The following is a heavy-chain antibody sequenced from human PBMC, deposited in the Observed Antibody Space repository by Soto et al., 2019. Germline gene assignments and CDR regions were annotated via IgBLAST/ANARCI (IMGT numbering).Heavy chain of an antibody. J-gene: IGHJ4*02. CDR2: INSDGSST. D-gene: IGHD4-17*01. V-gene: IGHV3-74*01. CDR3: ARLGATATINDRPP. CDR1: GFTFSSYW. Sequence: PGGSLRLSCAASGFTFSSYWMHWVRQAPGKGLVWVSRINSDGSSTSYADSVKGRFTISRDNVKNTLYLQMNSLRAEDTAVYFCARLGATATINDRPPWGQGTLVTVSS.